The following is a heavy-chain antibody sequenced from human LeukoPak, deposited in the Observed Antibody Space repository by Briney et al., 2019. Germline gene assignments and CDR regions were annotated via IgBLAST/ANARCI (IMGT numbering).Heavy chain of an antibody. V-gene: IGHV3-30-3*01. CDR2: ISYDGSNK. CDR1: GFTFSSYA. Sequence: GGSLRLSCAASGFTFSSYAMHWVRQAPGKGLEWVAVISYDGSNKYYADSVKGRFTISRDNSKNTLYLRMNSLRAEDTAVYYCAREALVRGVIIVENFDYWGQGTLVTVSS. D-gene: IGHD3-10*02. J-gene: IGHJ4*02. CDR3: AREALVRGVIIVENFDY.